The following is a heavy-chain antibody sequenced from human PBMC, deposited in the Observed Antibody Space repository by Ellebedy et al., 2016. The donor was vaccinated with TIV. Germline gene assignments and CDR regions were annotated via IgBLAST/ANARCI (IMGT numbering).Heavy chain of an antibody. Sequence: MPSETLSLTCAVSGGSFSGYYWSWIRQPPGKGLEWIGEINHSGSTNYNPSLKSRVTISVDTSKNQFSLKLSSVTAADTAVYYCARRVKYYYESSGYYYDYWGQGTLVTVSS. CDR2: INHSGST. D-gene: IGHD3-22*01. CDR3: ARRVKYYYESSGYYYDY. V-gene: IGHV4-34*01. J-gene: IGHJ4*02. CDR1: GGSFSGYY.